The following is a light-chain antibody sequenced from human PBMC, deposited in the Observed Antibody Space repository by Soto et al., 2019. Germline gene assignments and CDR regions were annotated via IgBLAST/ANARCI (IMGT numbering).Light chain of an antibody. V-gene: IGLV2-14*01. CDR2: DVS. Sequence: SVLTQPASVSGSPGQSITISCTGTSSDVGGYNYVSWYQQHPGKAPKLMIYDVSNRPSGVSNRFSGSKSGNTASLTISGLQAEDEADYYCSSYTSSSTLLVVFGGGTKLTVL. CDR3: SSYTSSSTLLVV. J-gene: IGLJ2*01. CDR1: SSDVGGYNY.